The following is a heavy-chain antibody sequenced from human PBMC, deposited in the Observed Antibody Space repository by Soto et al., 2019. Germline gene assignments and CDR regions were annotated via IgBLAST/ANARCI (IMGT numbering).Heavy chain of an antibody. D-gene: IGHD2-8*01. CDR3: VRDSSRYYFANGAYSNRFDS. Sequence: QVQLVESGGVVVQPGRSLRLSCAASGFTFSHYVMHWVRQSPVKGLEWVAVIAYEESYEFYADSVKGRFTISRDNTNNTLYQHMTSLVAEDTTDYSCVRDSSRYYFANGAYSNRFDSWGQGTLVAVSS. J-gene: IGHJ4*02. CDR1: GFTFSHYV. V-gene: IGHV3-30-3*01. CDR2: IAYEESYE.